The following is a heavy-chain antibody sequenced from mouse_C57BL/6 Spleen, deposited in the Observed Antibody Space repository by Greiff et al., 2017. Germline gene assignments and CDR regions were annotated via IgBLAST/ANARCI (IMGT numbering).Heavy chain of an antibody. D-gene: IGHD2-1*01. V-gene: IGHV1-55*01. CDR1: GYTFTSYW. CDR3: ARSEGYGNYVDYAMDY. J-gene: IGHJ4*01. Sequence: QVQLKQSGAELVKPGASVKMSCKASGYTFTSYWITWVKQRPGPGLEWIGDIYPGSGSPNYNAKFTCKATLTVDPSSSTAYLQLSSLTSADSAVYYCARSEGYGNYVDYAMDYWGQGTSVTVSS. CDR2: IYPGSGSP.